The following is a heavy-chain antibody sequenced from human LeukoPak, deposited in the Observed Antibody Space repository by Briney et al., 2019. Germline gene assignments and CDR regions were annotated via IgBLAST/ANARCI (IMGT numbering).Heavy chain of an antibody. Sequence: SGGSLRLSCAASGFTFSSYAMNWVRQAPGKGLEWVSYMKRSGSDIHYADSVKGRFTISRDDAKNSLYLQMNSLRPEDTGVYYCARNDYAGNPVRYSYYYGMDVWGQGTTVTVSS. D-gene: IGHD3-16*01. J-gene: IGHJ6*02. CDR3: ARNDYAGNPVRYSYYYGMDV. CDR2: MKRSGSDI. V-gene: IGHV3-48*03. CDR1: GFTFSSYA.